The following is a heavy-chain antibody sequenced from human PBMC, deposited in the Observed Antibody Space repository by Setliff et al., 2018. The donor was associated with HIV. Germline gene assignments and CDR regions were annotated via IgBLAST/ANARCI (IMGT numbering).Heavy chain of an antibody. Sequence: RASVKVSCKASGYTFTSYGISWVRQAPGQGLEWMGWISAYNGNTNYAQKLQGRVTMTTDTSTSTAYMELRSLRSDDTAVYYCASARLYYYDSSGYPNYYYYYMDVWGKGTTVTVSS. D-gene: IGHD3-22*01. CDR2: ISAYNGNT. CDR3: ASARLYYYDSSGYPNYYYYYMDV. V-gene: IGHV1-18*01. J-gene: IGHJ6*03. CDR1: GYTFTSYG.